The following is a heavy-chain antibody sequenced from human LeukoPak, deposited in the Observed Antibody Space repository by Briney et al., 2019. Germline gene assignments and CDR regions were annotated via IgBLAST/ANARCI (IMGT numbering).Heavy chain of an antibody. CDR1: GGTFSSYA. CDR2: INPSSGGT. Sequence: ASVKVSCKASGGTFSSYAISWVRQAPGQGLEWMGWINPSSGGTNFAQRFQGRVSMTGDTSISTAYMELSRLRSDDTAVYYCARGNPTNYGSGSYSAPDFDYWGQGTLVTVSS. V-gene: IGHV1-2*02. CDR3: ARGNPTNYGSGSYSAPDFDY. J-gene: IGHJ4*02. D-gene: IGHD3-10*01.